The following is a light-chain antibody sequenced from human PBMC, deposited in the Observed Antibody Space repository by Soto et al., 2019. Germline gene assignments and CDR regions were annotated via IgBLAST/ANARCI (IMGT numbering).Light chain of an antibody. CDR3: QHRHNWPSLT. CDR1: QSLNIH. J-gene: IGKJ4*01. CDR2: DVS. Sequence: EIVLTQSPGTLSLSPGERATLSCRASQSLNIHLAWYQQQPGRAPRLLIYDVSNRATGIPARFSGSGSGTDFTLTIRSLEPEDFAVYYCQHRHNWPSLTFGGGTRVEI. V-gene: IGKV3-11*01.